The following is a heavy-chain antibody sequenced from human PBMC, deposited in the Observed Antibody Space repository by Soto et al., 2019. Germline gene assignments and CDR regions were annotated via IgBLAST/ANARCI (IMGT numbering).Heavy chain of an antibody. J-gene: IGHJ4*02. CDR2: IHGSAAGT. Sequence: EVQLVESGGGLVLPGGSLRLSCAASGFTFSSLWMSWVRQAPGKGLEWVSSIHGSAAGTYYADSVKGRFTISRDNSKNTLWLQMNSLRAEDTALYYCAKDYYFDSWGQGTLVTVSS. CDR3: AKDYYFDS. CDR1: GFTFSSLW. V-gene: IGHV3-23*04.